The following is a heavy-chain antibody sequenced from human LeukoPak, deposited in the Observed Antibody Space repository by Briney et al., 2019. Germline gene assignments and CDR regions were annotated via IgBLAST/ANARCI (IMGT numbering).Heavy chain of an antibody. CDR3: ARADDYYDSCGDLFDY. CDR2: ISAYNGNT. J-gene: IGHJ4*02. CDR1: GYTFTSYG. V-gene: IGHV1-18*01. D-gene: IGHD3-22*01. Sequence: ASVKVSCKASGYTFTSYGISWVRQAPGQGLEWMGWISAYNGNTNYAQKLQGRVTMTTDTSTSTAYMELRSLRSDDTAVYYCARADDYYDSCGDLFDYWGKGTLVTVSS.